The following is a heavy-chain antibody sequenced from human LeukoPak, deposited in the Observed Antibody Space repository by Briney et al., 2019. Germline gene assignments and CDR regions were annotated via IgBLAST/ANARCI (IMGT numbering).Heavy chain of an antibody. D-gene: IGHD4/OR15-4a*01. V-gene: IGHV3-48*02. CDR3: ARGAPVPYYYYGMDV. J-gene: IGHJ6*02. CDR2: ISSSSSTI. CDR1: GFTFSSYS. Sequence: GGSLRLSCAASGFTFSSYSMNWVSQAPGKGLEWVSYISSSSSTIYYADSVKGRFTISRDNAKNSLYLQMNSLRDEDTAVYYCARGAPVPYYYYGMDVWGQGTTVTVSS.